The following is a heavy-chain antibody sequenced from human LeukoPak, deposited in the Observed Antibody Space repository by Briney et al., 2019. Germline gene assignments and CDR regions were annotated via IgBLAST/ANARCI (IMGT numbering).Heavy chain of an antibody. Sequence: GGSLRLSCAASGFTFSSYGMHWVRQAPGKGLEWVAFIRYDGSNKYYTDSVKGRFTISRDNSKHTLYLQMNSLRTEDTAVYYCAKSEMSYYDRSGYQIDYWRQANPGHRLL. CDR3: AKSEMSYYDRSGYQIDY. V-gene: IGHV3-30*02. CDR1: GFTFSSYG. CDR2: IRYDGSNK. D-gene: IGHD3-22*01. J-gene: IGHJ4*02.